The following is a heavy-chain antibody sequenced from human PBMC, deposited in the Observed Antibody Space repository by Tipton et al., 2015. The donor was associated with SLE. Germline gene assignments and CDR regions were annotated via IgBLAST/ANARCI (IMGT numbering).Heavy chain of an antibody. Sequence: TLSLTCAVYGGSFSGYYWSWIRQPPGKGLEWIGEINHSGSTNYNPSLKSRVTISVDTSKNQFSLKLSSVTAADTAVYYCARGIAVAKPGYWGQGTLVTVSP. V-gene: IGHV4-34*01. J-gene: IGHJ4*02. CDR2: INHSGST. CDR3: ARGIAVAKPGY. CDR1: GGSFSGYY. D-gene: IGHD6-19*01.